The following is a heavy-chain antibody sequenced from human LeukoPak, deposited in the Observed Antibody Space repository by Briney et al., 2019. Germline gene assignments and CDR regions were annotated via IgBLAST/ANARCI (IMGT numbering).Heavy chain of an antibody. J-gene: IGHJ4*02. CDR3: ARGPWDRFDY. CDR2: INHSGST. Sequence: SETLSLTCAVYGGSFSGYYWSWIRQPPGKGLEWIGEINHSGSTNYNPFLKSRVTISVDTSKNQFSLKLSSVTAADTAVYYCARGPWDRFDYWGQGTLVTVSS. CDR1: GGSFSGYY. V-gene: IGHV4-34*01. D-gene: IGHD1-26*01.